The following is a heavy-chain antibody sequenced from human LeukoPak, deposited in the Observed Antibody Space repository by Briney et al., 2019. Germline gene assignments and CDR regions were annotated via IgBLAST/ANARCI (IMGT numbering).Heavy chain of an antibody. V-gene: IGHV3-48*01. D-gene: IGHD6-19*01. CDR3: TRETAVAGIDY. CDR2: ISTSSATI. J-gene: IGHJ4*02. CDR1: GFSFSTYS. Sequence: GGSLRLSCAASGFSFSTYSMNWVRQAPGRGLEWVSYISTSSATIYYADSVKGRFTTSRDNAKNSLYLQMNSLRAEDTAVYYCTRETAVAGIDYWGQGTLVTVSS.